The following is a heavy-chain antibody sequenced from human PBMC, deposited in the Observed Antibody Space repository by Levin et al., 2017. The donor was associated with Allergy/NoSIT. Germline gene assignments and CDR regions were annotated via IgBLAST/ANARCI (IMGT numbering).Heavy chain of an antibody. J-gene: IGHJ4*02. CDR2: MKSKTYNYAT. CDR3: TRLVPGTGTSLDC. V-gene: IGHV3-73*01. D-gene: IGHD1-7*01. CDR1: GFSFSGSD. Sequence: GESLKISCAASGFSFSGSDIHWVRQASGKGLEWVGRMKSKTYNYATVYAESVKGRFTVSRDDSKNTAYLQMGSLKTDDTAVYYCTRLVPGTGTSLDCWGQGTLVTVSS.